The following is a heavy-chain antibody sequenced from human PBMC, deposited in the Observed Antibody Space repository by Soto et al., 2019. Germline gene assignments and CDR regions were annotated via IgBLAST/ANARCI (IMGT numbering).Heavy chain of an antibody. CDR2: ISGSGGST. V-gene: IGHV3-23*01. D-gene: IGHD3-3*01. Sequence: GGSLRLSCAASGFSFNNYGMNWVRQAPGKGLEWVSGISGSGGSTHYVDSVKGRFTISRDNSKNTLYLQMNSLSAEDTAVYYCAKYDFWSGYYTPTAFDIWGQGTMVTVSS. J-gene: IGHJ3*02. CDR3: AKYDFWSGYYTPTAFDI. CDR1: GFSFNNYG.